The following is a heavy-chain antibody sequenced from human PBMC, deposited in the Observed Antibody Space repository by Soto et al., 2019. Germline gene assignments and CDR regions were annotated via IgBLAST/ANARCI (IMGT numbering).Heavy chain of an antibody. CDR3: ERDFGVTTVLTNWFDP. Sequence: QVQLVQSGAEVKKPGASVKVSCKASGYTFTGYYIQWVRQAPGQGLEWMGWINPNTGGTYYAQKFEGRVTMTRDTSISTAYIELSKLISDDTAVYYCERDFGVTTVLTNWFDPWGQGTLVTVSS. D-gene: IGHD4-17*01. CDR2: INPNTGGT. V-gene: IGHV1-2*02. CDR1: GYTFTGYY. J-gene: IGHJ5*02.